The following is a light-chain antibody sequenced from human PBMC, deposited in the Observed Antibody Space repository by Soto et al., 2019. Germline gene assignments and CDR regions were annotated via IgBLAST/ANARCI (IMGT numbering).Light chain of an antibody. J-gene: IGLJ2*01. CDR2: EVN. CDR1: GSDIGSYDY. V-gene: IGLV2-8*01. Sequence: QSALTQPPSASGSPGQSVTISCTGTGSDIGSYDYVSWYQHHPGKAPKLIIYEVNKRPSGVPERFSGSKSGNTASLAISGLQSEDEAVYYCAAWDDSLNGVVFGGGTKLTVL. CDR3: AAWDDSLNGVV.